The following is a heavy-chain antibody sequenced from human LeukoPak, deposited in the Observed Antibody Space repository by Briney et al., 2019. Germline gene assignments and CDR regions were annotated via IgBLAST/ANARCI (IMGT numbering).Heavy chain of an antibody. CDR3: ARVSVGATMLAYFDY. Sequence: ASVKVSCKASGYTFTSYYMHWVRQAPGQGLEWMGLINPSGGSTSYAQKFQGRVTMTRDMSTSTVYMELSSLRSEDTAVYYCARVSVGATMLAYFDYWGQGTLVTVSS. CDR2: INPSGGST. J-gene: IGHJ4*02. CDR1: GYTFTSYY. V-gene: IGHV1-46*01. D-gene: IGHD1-26*01.